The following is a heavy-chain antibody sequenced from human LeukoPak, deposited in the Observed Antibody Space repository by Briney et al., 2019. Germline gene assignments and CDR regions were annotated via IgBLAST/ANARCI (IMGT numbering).Heavy chain of an antibody. CDR1: GFSLSTNGVG. D-gene: IGHD6-13*01. J-gene: IGHJ4*02. CDR2: IYWDDDQ. Sequence: SGPTLVKPTQTLTLTCTVSGFSLSTNGVGVAWIRQPPGKALEWLALIYWDDDQRYSPSLKRRLTIAQDSSKNQVVLTMTNMDPVDTATYYCAHRRVASGMRDFDYWGQGTLVTVSS. CDR3: AHRRVASGMRDFDY. V-gene: IGHV2-5*02.